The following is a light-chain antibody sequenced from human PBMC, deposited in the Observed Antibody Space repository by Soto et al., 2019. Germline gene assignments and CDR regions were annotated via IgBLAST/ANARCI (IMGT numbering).Light chain of an antibody. CDR3: SSYTSSSNVV. CDR1: SSDVGGYNY. V-gene: IGLV2-14*01. J-gene: IGLJ2*01. CDR2: DVS. Sequence: QSALTQPASVSGSPGQSITISCTGTSSDVGGYNYVSWYHQHPGKAPKLMIYDVSNRPSGVSNRFSGSKPGNTASLTISGLQAEDEADYYCSSYTSSSNVVFGGGTKLTVL.